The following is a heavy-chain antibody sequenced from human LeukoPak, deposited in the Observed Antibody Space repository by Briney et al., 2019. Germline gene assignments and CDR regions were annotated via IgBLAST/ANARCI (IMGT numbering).Heavy chain of an antibody. D-gene: IGHD5-24*01. Sequence: ASVKVSCKASGYTFTGYYMHWVRQAPGQGLEWMGWINPNSGGTNYARKFQGRVTMTRDTSISTAYMELSRLRSDDTAVYYCARVRDNDYGDSWGQGTLVTVSS. CDR3: ARVRDNDYGDS. CDR1: GYTFTGYY. V-gene: IGHV1-2*02. J-gene: IGHJ4*02. CDR2: INPNSGGT.